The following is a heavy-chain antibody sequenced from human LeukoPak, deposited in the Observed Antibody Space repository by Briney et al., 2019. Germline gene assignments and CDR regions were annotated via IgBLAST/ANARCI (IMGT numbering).Heavy chain of an antibody. CDR3: ASGPYNHGPFDY. CDR2: ISAYNGNT. D-gene: IGHD1-14*01. J-gene: IGHJ4*02. V-gene: IGHV1-18*01. Sequence: ASVKVSCKASGYTFTSYGISRVRQAPGQGVEWMGWISAYNGNTNYAQKLQGRVTMTTGTSTSTAYMELRSLRSDDTAVYYCASGPYNHGPFDYWGQGTLVTVSS. CDR1: GYTFTSYG.